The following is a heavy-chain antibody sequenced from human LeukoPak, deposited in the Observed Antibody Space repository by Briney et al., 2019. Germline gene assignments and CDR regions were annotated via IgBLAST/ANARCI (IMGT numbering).Heavy chain of an antibody. Sequence: GGSLRLSCAASGFTFSSYGIYWVRQAPGKGLEWVAFIRYDGSNKYYADSVKGRFTISRDNSKNTLYLQMNSLRVEDTAVYYCAKADPWGGAFDIWGQGTMVTVSS. V-gene: IGHV3-30*02. CDR1: GFTFSSYG. CDR2: IRYDGSNK. J-gene: IGHJ3*02. CDR3: AKADPWGGAFDI. D-gene: IGHD3-16*01.